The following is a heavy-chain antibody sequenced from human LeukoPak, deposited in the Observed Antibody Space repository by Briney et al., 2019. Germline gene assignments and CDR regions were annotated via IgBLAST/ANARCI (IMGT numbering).Heavy chain of an antibody. Sequence: SETLSLTCAVYGGSFSGYYWSWIRQPPGKGLEWIGEINHSGSTNYNPSLKSQVTISVDTSKNQFSLKLSSVTAADTAVYYCARGEWLRSWFGYWGQGTLVTVSS. J-gene: IGHJ4*02. V-gene: IGHV4-34*01. CDR1: GGSFSGYY. CDR2: INHSGST. CDR3: ARGEWLRSWFGY. D-gene: IGHD5-12*01.